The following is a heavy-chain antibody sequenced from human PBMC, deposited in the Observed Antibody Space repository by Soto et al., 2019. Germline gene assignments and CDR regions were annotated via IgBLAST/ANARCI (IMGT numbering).Heavy chain of an antibody. D-gene: IGHD6-6*01. Sequence: GGSLRLSCAGSGFTLSDHYIDWVRQAPGKGLEWVGRSRDKAQGYSTAYAASVKGRFTTSRDESKNSVYLQMNSLKTEDTAVYYCAKNGLSSSPSAIHSWGQGTLVTVSS. J-gene: IGHJ4*02. V-gene: IGHV3-72*01. CDR2: SRDKAQGYST. CDR1: GFTLSDHY. CDR3: AKNGLSSSPSAIHS.